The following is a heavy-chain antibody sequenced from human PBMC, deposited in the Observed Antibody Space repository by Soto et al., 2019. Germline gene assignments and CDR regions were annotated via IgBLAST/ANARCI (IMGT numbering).Heavy chain of an antibody. CDR2: ISAYNGNT. V-gene: IGHV1-18*04. D-gene: IGHD2-8*01. Sequence: QVQLVQSGAEVKKPGASVKVSCKASGYTFTSYGISWVRQAPGQGLEWMGWISAYNGNTNYAQKLQGRGTMTTDTSTSTAYMELRSLRSDDTAVYYCARDMTVLMVYAIETGFDPWGQGTLVTVSS. CDR3: ARDMTVLMVYAIETGFDP. CDR1: GYTFTSYG. J-gene: IGHJ5*02.